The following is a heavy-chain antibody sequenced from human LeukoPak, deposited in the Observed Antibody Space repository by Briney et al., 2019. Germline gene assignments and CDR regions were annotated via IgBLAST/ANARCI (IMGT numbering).Heavy chain of an antibody. CDR2: ISPDGSDE. Sequence: PGGSLRLSCEASGFTFNTHWMNWVRQTPGKGLEWMAHISPDGSDEFYVDSVKGRFTISIDNAKNSVYLQVTNLRAEDTGVYYCSGRSGFSSIYWGQGILVTVSS. V-gene: IGHV3-7*01. CDR3: SGRSGFSSIY. D-gene: IGHD2-2*01. CDR1: GFTFNTHW. J-gene: IGHJ4*02.